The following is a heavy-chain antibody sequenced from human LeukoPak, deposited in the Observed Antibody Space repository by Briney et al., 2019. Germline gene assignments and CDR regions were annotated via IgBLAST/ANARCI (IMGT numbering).Heavy chain of an antibody. CDR2: IKQDGSEK. J-gene: IGHJ4*02. Sequence: GGSLTLSCAASGFTFSSYWMSWVRQAPGKGLEWVANIKQDGSEKYYVDSVKGRFTISRDNAKNSPYLQMNSPRAETTAVYYCARDQRYCSSSSCPWEPVEYWGEGTLVSVS. V-gene: IGHV3-7*05. D-gene: IGHD2-2*01. CDR3: ARDQRYCSSSSCPWEPVEY. CDR1: GFTFSSYW.